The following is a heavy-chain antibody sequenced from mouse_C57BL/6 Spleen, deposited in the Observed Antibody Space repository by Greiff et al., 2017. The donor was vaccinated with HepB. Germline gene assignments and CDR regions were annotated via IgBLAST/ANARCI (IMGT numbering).Heavy chain of an antibody. V-gene: IGHV5-17*01. CDR2: ISSGSSTI. D-gene: IGHD1-1*01. CDR1: GFTFSDYG. CDR3: ARDEGTTVVAPFDY. J-gene: IGHJ2*01. Sequence: EVQLVESGGGLVKPGGSLKLSCAASGFTFSDYGMHWVRQAPEKGLEWVAYISSGSSTIYYADTVKGRFTISRDNAKNTLFLQMTSLRSEDTAMYYCARDEGTTVVAPFDYWGQGTTLTVSS.